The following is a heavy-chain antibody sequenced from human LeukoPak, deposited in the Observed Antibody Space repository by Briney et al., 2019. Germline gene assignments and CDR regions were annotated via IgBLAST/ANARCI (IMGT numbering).Heavy chain of an antibody. J-gene: IGHJ3*02. Sequence: GGSLKISCKGSGYSFSSYWIGWVGQMPGKGLEWMGIIYPGDSDTKYSPSFQGQVTFSADKSITTAYLQWSSLKASDTAIYYCARRNPLAYDAFDIWGQGTMVTVSS. D-gene: IGHD2-21*01. V-gene: IGHV5-51*01. CDR1: GYSFSSYW. CDR2: IYPGDSDT. CDR3: ARRNPLAYDAFDI.